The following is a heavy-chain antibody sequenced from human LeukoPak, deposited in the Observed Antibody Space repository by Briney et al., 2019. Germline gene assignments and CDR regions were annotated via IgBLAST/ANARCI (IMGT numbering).Heavy chain of an antibody. Sequence: GGSLRLSCAASGFTFSNYWMSWVRQAPGKGLEWVAHINKDGSEIYYVDSVKGRFTISRDNAKSSLSLQMNSLRFEDTAVYYCARDKVTYWGQGILVTVSS. V-gene: IGHV3-7*01. J-gene: IGHJ4*02. CDR3: ARDKVTY. CDR1: GFTFSNYW. CDR2: INKDGSEI.